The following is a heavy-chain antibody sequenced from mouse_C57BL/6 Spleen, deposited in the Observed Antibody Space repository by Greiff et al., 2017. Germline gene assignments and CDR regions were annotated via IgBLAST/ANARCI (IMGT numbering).Heavy chain of an antibody. J-gene: IGHJ4*01. D-gene: IGHD2-5*01. CDR3: HAYYSNYRYAMDY. CDR2: INPNNGGT. V-gene: IGHV1-26*01. CDR1: GYTFTDYY. Sequence: EVQLQQSGPELVKPGASVKISCKASGYTFTDYYMNWVKQSHGKSLEWIGDINPNNGGTSYNQKFKGKATLTVDKSSSTAYMELRSLTSEDSAVYYCHAYYSNYRYAMDYWGQGTSVTVSS.